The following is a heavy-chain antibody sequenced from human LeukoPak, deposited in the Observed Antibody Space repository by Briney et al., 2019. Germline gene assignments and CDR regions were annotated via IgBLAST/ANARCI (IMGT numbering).Heavy chain of an antibody. CDR3: ARDGGVTGISAFDI. CDR1: GFTFSSYS. J-gene: IGHJ3*02. V-gene: IGHV3-21*04. CDR2: IGSSNSYI. D-gene: IGHD2-21*02. Sequence: GGSLRLSCAASGFTFSSYSMNWVRQAPGKGLEWVSSIGSSNSYIYYADSVKGRFTISRDNAKNSLYLQMNSLRAEDTAVYYCARDGGVTGISAFDIWGQGTMVTVSS.